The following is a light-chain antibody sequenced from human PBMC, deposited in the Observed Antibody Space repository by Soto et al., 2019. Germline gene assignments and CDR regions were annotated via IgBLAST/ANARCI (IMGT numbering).Light chain of an antibody. J-gene: IGLJ1*01. V-gene: IGLV2-14*03. Sequence: HSALTQPASVSGSPGQSITISCTGTSSDVGAYNYVSWYQQHPGKVPKLMIYDVSDRPSGVSNRFSGSKSGNTASLTISGLRAEDEADYYCSSFTRSNSYVFGTGTKLTVL. CDR2: DVS. CDR1: SSDVGAYNY. CDR3: SSFTRSNSYV.